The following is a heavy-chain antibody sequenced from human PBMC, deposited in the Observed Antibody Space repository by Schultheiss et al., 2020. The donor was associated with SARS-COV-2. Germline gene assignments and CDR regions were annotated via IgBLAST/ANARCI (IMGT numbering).Heavy chain of an antibody. CDR1: GSSFSGSG. J-gene: IGHJ5*02. CDR3: TGNSASSGWFDP. V-gene: IGHV3-73*01. CDR2: IRSKARNYAT. D-gene: IGHD2/OR15-2a*01. Sequence: GGSLRLSCVTSGSSFSGSGIYWVRQASGKGLEWVGRIRSKARNYATTYAASVKGRFIISRDESRNTSYLQMNSLKIEDTAVYYCTGNSASSGWFDPWGQGTLVTVSS.